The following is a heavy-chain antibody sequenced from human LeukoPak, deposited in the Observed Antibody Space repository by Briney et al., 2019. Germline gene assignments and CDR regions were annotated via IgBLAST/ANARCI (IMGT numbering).Heavy chain of an antibody. CDR2: INAGNGNT. Sequence: ASVKVSCKASGYTFTSYAMHWVRQAPGQRLEWMGWINAGNGNTKYSQKFRGRVTITRDTSASTAYMELSSLRSEDTAVYYCARDRLYGDYKTEFDSWGQGTLVTVSS. CDR1: GYTFTSYA. CDR3: ARDRLYGDYKTEFDS. J-gene: IGHJ4*02. D-gene: IGHD4-17*01. V-gene: IGHV1-3*01.